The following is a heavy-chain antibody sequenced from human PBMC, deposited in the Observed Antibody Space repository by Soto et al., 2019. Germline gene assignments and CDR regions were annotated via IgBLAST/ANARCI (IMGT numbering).Heavy chain of an antibody. V-gene: IGHV4-31*03. Sequence: QVQLQESGPGLVKPSQTLSLTYSVSGDSISSGGYYWNWIRQLPGKGLEWIGYTSYSGSTYYNPSLNSRATILVDTSKNQFSLKLASVTAADTAVYYCARDEGAQFDWYFDHWGRGTLVTVSS. J-gene: IGHJ2*01. CDR3: ARDEGAQFDWYFDH. CDR2: TSYSGST. CDR1: GDSISSGGYY.